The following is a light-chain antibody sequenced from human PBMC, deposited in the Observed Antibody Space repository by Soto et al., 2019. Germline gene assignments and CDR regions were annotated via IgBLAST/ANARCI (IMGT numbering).Light chain of an antibody. V-gene: IGKV1-5*03. CDR3: QQYNSYSRT. Sequence: DIQMTQSPSTLSASVGDRVTITCRASQSLNNYLAWYQQKPGKAPKLLIYKASSLESGVPSRFSGSGPGTEFTLTISSLQPDDFATYYCQQYNSYSRTFGQGTKVDIK. J-gene: IGKJ1*01. CDR2: KAS. CDR1: QSLNNY.